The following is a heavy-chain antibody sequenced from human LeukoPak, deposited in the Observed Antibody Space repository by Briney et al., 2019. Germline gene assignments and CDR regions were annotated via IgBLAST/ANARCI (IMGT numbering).Heavy chain of an antibody. V-gene: IGHV4-59*01. CDR1: GGSISDYY. D-gene: IGHD7-27*01. Sequence: PSETLSLTCTVSGGSISDYYWSWIRQPPGKGLEWIGYIYYNGNTNYNPSLKSRVTISVDTSKNQFSLKLSSVTAADTAKYYCARDLLGRGNAFDVWGQGTVVTVSS. CDR2: IYYNGNT. J-gene: IGHJ3*01. CDR3: ARDLLGRGNAFDV.